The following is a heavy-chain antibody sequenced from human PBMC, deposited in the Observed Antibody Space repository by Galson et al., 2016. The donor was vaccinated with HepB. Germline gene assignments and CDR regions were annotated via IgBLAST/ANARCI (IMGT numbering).Heavy chain of an antibody. CDR2: ISKDGSNI. D-gene: IGHD4-23*01. J-gene: IGHJ4*02. V-gene: IGHV3-30*18. CDR3: AKITGGYTLVTQKGVFDN. Sequence: SLRLSCAASGFTFSTYGMHWVRQAPGKGLQWVAVISKDGSNIYYPDSVKGRFTISRDNSKNTLYLQMNSLRAEDTALYYCAKITGGYTLVTQKGVFDNWGQGTLVTVSS. CDR1: GFTFSTYG.